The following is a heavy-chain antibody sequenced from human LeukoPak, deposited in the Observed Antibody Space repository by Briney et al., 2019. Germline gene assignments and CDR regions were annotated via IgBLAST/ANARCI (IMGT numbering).Heavy chain of an antibody. Sequence: GGSLRLSCAASGFTFSTYGMNWVRQAPGKGLEWVSTISGSGDSTYYADSVKGRFTISRDSSRDTLYLQMNSLRAEDTAVYYCAKGNTANRNPNFDYWGQGTLVTVSS. CDR2: ISGSGDST. V-gene: IGHV3-23*01. CDR3: AKGNTANRNPNFDY. D-gene: IGHD5-18*01. CDR1: GFTFSTYG. J-gene: IGHJ4*02.